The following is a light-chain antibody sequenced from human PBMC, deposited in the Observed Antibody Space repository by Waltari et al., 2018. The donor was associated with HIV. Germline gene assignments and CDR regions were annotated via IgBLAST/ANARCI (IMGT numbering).Light chain of an antibody. Sequence: DIVMTQSPLSLPVTPGEPASISCRSSQSLLHSNGYNYLDWYLQKPGQSPQLLIYLGSNRASGVPDRFSGSGSGTDFTLKISRVEAEDVGVYYCMQASPSTFGQGTKLEIK. CDR1: QSLLHSNGYNY. V-gene: IGKV2-28*01. CDR2: LGS. J-gene: IGKJ2*02. CDR3: MQASPST.